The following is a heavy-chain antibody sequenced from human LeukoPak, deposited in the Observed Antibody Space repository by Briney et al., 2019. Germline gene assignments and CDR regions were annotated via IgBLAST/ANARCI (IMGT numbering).Heavy chain of an antibody. V-gene: IGHV4-59*01. CDR2: IYYSGNT. D-gene: IGHD2-15*01. CDR3: ARGDCSGGSCYSGAFDI. Sequence: SETLSLTCTVSGGSISSYYWSWIRQPPGKGLECIGYIYYSGNTNYNPSLKSRVTISVDTSKNQFSLKLSSVTAADTAVYYCARGDCSGGSCYSGAFDIWGQGTMVTVSS. J-gene: IGHJ3*02. CDR1: GGSISSYY.